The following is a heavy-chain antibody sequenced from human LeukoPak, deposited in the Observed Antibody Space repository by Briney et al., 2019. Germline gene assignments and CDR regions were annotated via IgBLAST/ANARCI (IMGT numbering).Heavy chain of an antibody. V-gene: IGHV4-38-2*02. CDR1: GYSISSGYY. D-gene: IGHD4-17*01. Sequence: SETLSLTCTVSGYSISSGYYWGWIRQPPGKGLEWIGSIYHSGSTYYNPSLKSRVTISVDTSKNQFSLRLSSVTAADTAVYYCARYDYGDSQGVYWGQGTLVTVSS. CDR3: ARYDYGDSQGVY. J-gene: IGHJ4*02. CDR2: IYHSGST.